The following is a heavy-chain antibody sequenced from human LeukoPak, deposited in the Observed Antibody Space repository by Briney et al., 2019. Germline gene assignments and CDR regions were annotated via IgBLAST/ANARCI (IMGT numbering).Heavy chain of an antibody. CDR3: AKGTYYDFWSGSNFDY. CDR2: ISWNSGSI. D-gene: IGHD3-3*01. CDR1: GFTFDDFA. Sequence: GGSLRLSCAASGFTFDDFAMHWVRQAPGKGLEWVSGISWNSGSIGYADSVKGRFTISRDNAKNSLYLQMNSLRAEDTALYYCAKGTYYDFWSGSNFDYWGQGTLVTVSS. V-gene: IGHV3-9*01. J-gene: IGHJ4*02.